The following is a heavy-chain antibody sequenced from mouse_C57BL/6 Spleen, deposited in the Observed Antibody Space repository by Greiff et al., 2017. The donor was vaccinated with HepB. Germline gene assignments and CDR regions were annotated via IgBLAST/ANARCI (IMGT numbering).Heavy chain of an antibody. J-gene: IGHJ4*01. Sequence: DVKLQESGAELVRPGASVKLSCTASGFNIKDDYMHWVKQRPEQGLEWIGWIDPENGDTEYASKFQGKATITADTSSNTAYLQLSSLTSEDTAVYYCTSYYTNYAMDYWGQGTSVIVSS. CDR3: TSYYTNYAMDY. CDR1: GFNIKDDY. CDR2: IDPENGDT. D-gene: IGHD2-12*01. V-gene: IGHV14-4*01.